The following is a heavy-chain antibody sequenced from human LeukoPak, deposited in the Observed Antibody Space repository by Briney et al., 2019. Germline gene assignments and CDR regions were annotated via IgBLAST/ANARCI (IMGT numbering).Heavy chain of an antibody. Sequence: ASVTVSCKASGYTFTIYYMHWVRQAPGQGLEWMGWINPNSDDTNYAQKFQGRVTMTRDTSTSTAYMALSRLRSDDTAVYYCARLSSPSSLAFDIWGQGTMVSVSS. CDR2: INPNSDDT. D-gene: IGHD3-10*01. J-gene: IGHJ3*02. V-gene: IGHV1-2*02. CDR1: GYTFTIYY. CDR3: ARLSSPSSLAFDI.